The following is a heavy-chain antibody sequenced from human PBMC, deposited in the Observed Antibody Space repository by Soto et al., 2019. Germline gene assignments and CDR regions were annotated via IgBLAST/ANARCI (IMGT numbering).Heavy chain of an antibody. D-gene: IGHD3-10*01. Sequence: ESGGGLVQPGGSLRLSCAASGFTFSSYAMSWVRQAPGKGLEWVSAISGSGGSTYYADSVKGRFTISRDNSKNTLYLQMNSLRAEDTAVYYCAKVRMDYGSGTYYHDYWGQGTLVTVSS. V-gene: IGHV3-23*01. CDR3: AKVRMDYGSGTYYHDY. J-gene: IGHJ4*02. CDR1: GFTFSSYA. CDR2: ISGSGGST.